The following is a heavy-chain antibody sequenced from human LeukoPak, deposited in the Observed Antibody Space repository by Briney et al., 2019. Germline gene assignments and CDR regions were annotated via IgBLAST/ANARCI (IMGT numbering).Heavy chain of an antibody. CDR2: ISGSGGST. J-gene: IGHJ4*02. CDR3: AKTVAVGAGRFHGYYFDY. Sequence: PGGSLRLSCAASGFTFSSYAMSWVRQAPGKGLEWVSAISGSGGSTYYADSVKGRFTISRDNSKNTLYLQMNSLRAEDTAVYYCAKTVAVGAGRFHGYYFDYWGQGNLVTVSS. CDR1: GFTFSSYA. D-gene: IGHD2-15*01. V-gene: IGHV3-23*01.